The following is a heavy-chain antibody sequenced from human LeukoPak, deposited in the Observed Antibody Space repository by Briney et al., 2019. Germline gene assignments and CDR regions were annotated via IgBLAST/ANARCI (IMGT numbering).Heavy chain of an antibody. CDR2: ISGSGGNT. CDR1: GFTFSSYA. J-gene: IGHJ3*02. CDR3: ARTLRLHTPRAFDI. V-gene: IGHV3-23*01. Sequence: PGGSLRLSCVASGFTFSSYAMSWVRQAPGKGLEWVSGISGSGGNTYYVDSVKGRFTISRDNSKNTLYLQMTSLRAEDTAVYYCARTLRLHTPRAFDIWGQGTMVTVSS. D-gene: IGHD5-24*01.